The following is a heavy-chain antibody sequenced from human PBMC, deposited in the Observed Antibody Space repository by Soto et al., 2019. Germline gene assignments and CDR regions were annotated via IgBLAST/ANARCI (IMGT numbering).Heavy chain of an antibody. D-gene: IGHD2-2*01. CDR3: ARVFFGFLLVPAAMGRSSWSPFDY. V-gene: IGHV3-7*01. CDR1: GFTFSSYW. Sequence: GGSLRLSCAASGFTFSSYWMSWVRQAPGKGLEWVANIKQDGSEKYYVDSVKGRFTISRDNAKNSLYLQMKSLRAEDTAVYYCARVFFGFLLVPAAMGRSSWSPFDYWGQGTLVTVSS. J-gene: IGHJ4*02. CDR2: IKQDGSEK.